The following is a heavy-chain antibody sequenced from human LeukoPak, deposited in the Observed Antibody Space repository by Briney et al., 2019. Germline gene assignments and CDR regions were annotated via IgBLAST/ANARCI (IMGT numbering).Heavy chain of an antibody. V-gene: IGHV5-51*01. J-gene: IGHJ4*02. CDR2: IYPGDSDI. D-gene: IGHD2/OR15-2a*01. CDR1: GYTFTKDW. Sequence: GESLKISCKGSGYTFTKDWIGWVRQTPDKGLECMAMIYPGDSDIIYSPSFQGQVSISVGKSISTAYLQWSSLKASDTAMYYCVTGWRGDFYDPAHNRGQGTLVTVSA. CDR3: VTGWRGDFYDPAHN.